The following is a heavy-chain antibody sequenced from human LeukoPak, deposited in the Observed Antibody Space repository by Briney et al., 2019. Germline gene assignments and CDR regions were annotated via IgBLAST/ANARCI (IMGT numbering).Heavy chain of an antibody. CDR1: GYTFTSYG. J-gene: IGHJ5*02. V-gene: IGHV1-18*01. D-gene: IGHD2-2*01. CDR2: ISAYNGNT. Sequence: GASVKVSCKASGYTFTSYGISWVRQAPGQGLEWMGWISAYNGNTNYAQKLQGRVTMTTDTSTSTAYMELRSLRSDDTAVYYCARVVPAAIRGVGWFDPWGQGTLVTVSS. CDR3: ARVVPAAIRGVGWFDP.